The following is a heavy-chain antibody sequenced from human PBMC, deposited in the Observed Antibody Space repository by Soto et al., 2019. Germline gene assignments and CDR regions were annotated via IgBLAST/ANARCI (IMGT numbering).Heavy chain of an antibody. Sequence: QVQLQESGPGLVKPSQTLSLSCTVSGGSISSAAYYWSWIRQHPGKGLEWIGYISHSGSTYYTPYLKSRVIISADTSKNQFSLNLTSVTAADPAVYYCAREYTYGSNFFDCWGQGALVTVSS. CDR1: GGSISSAAYY. CDR2: ISHSGST. V-gene: IGHV4-31*03. J-gene: IGHJ4*02. D-gene: IGHD5-18*01. CDR3: AREYTYGSNFFDC.